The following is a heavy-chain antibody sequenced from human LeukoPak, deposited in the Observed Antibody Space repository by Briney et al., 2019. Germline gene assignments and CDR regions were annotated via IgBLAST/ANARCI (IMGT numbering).Heavy chain of an antibody. Sequence: GGSLRLSCAASGFTVSSYWMSWVRQAPGKGLEWVANIKQDGSEKYYVDSVKGRFTISRDNAKTSLYLQMNSLRAEDTGMYYCARDQRYCSSSSCPWEPFNYWGQGTLVTVSS. CDR1: GFTVSSYW. J-gene: IGHJ4*02. CDR3: ARDQRYCSSSSCPWEPFNY. V-gene: IGHV3-7*05. CDR2: IKQDGSEK. D-gene: IGHD2-2*01.